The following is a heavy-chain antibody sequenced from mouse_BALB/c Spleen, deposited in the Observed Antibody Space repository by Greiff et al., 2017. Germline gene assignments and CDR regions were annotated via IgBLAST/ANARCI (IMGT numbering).Heavy chain of an antibody. CDR3: ARASHYYGSSSFAY. J-gene: IGHJ3*01. CDR2: ISDGGSYT. CDR1: GFTFSDYY. Sequence: EVKLMESGGGLVKPGGSLKLSCAASGFTFSDYYMYWVRQTPEKRLEWVATISDGGSYTYYPDSVKGRFTISRDNAKNNLYLQMSSLKSEDTAMYYCARASHYYGSSSFAYWGQGTLVTVSA. D-gene: IGHD1-1*01. V-gene: IGHV5-4*02.